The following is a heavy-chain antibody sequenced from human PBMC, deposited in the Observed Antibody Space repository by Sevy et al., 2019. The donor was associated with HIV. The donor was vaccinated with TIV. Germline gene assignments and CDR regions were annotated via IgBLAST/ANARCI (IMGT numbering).Heavy chain of an antibody. CDR1: GGSFSFYG. J-gene: IGHJ6*02. CDR2: IIPILGTT. V-gene: IGHV1-69*13. D-gene: IGHD3-9*01. CDR3: ARGGPDDILTLHGMDL. Sequence: ASVKVSCKAFGGSFSFYGISWVRQAPGQGLEWMAGIIPILGTTKYAQKFQGRVTITADESTSTVYMELTSLRSEDTAGYYCARGGPDDILTLHGMDLWGQGTTVTVSS.